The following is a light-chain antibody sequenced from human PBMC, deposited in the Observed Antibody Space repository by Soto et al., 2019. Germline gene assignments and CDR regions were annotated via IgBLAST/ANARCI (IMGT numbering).Light chain of an antibody. V-gene: IGLV2-14*01. CDR2: EVT. Sequence: LTQPASVSGSPGQSLTISCTGTSSDVGGYHYVSWYQQHPGKAPKLMIYEVTNRPSGVSNRFSGSKSGNTASLTISGLQADDEADYYCSSYTSTSTYVFGTGTKVTVL. CDR3: SSYTSTSTYV. CDR1: SSDVGGYHY. J-gene: IGLJ1*01.